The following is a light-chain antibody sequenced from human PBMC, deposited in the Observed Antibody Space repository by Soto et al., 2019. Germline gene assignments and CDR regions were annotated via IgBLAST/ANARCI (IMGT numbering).Light chain of an antibody. CDR3: QQRSNWPPIT. Sequence: EMVLTQSPASLSLSPREIASLCFMASQSVSSYLAWYQQKPGQAPRLLIYDASNRATGIPARFSGSGSGTDFTLTISSLEPEHFAVYYCQQRSNWPPITFGQGTRLEI. CDR1: QSVSSY. J-gene: IGKJ5*01. CDR2: DAS. V-gene: IGKV3-11*01.